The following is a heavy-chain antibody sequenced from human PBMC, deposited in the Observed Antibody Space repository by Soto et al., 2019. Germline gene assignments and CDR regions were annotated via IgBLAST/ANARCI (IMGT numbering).Heavy chain of an antibody. D-gene: IGHD3-10*01. CDR2: INPNSGGT. CDR1: GYTFTGYY. Sequence: QVQLVQSGAEVKKPGASVKVSCKASGYTFTGYYMHWVRQAPGQGLEWMGWINPNSGGTNYAQKCQGWVTMTRDTSISTAYMALSMLRSDDTAVYYCASNHYYGSGSYYNDGMDVWGQGTTVTVSS. J-gene: IGHJ6*02. V-gene: IGHV1-2*04. CDR3: ASNHYYGSGSYYNDGMDV.